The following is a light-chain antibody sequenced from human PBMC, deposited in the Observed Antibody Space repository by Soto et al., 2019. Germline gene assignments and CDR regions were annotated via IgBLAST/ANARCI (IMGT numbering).Light chain of an antibody. CDR1: QSVSSY. CDR2: DAS. J-gene: IGKJ1*01. CDR3: QQRSNWPLT. Sequence: EIVLTQSPATLPLPPGERATPSARPSQSVSSYFAWYQQKPGQAPRLLIYDASNRATGIPARFSGSGSGTDFTLTISSLEPEDFAVYYCQQRSNWPLTFGQGTKVDIK. V-gene: IGKV3-11*01.